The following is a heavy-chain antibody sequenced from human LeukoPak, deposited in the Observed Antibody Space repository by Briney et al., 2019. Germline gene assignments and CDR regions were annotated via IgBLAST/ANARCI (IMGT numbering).Heavy chain of an antibody. CDR1: GFTFSSYA. V-gene: IGHV3-23*01. J-gene: IGHJ4*02. Sequence: PGGSLRLSCAASGFTFSSYAMSWVRQAPGKGLGWVSAISGSGGSTYYADSVKGRFTISRDNSKNTLYLQMNSLRAEDTAVYYCAKDTTAYSSGSDYWGQGTLVTVSS. CDR3: AKDTTAYSSGSDY. CDR2: ISGSGGST. D-gene: IGHD6-19*01.